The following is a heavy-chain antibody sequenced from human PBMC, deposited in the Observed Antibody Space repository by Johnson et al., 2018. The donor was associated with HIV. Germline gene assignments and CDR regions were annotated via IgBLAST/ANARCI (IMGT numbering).Heavy chain of an antibody. CDR1: GFTVSSNY. CDR2: IYSGGST. D-gene: IGHD2-21*01. V-gene: IGHV3-53*01. Sequence: VQLVEFGGGLIQPGGSLRLSCAASGFTVSSNYMSWVRQAPGKGLEWVSVIYSGGSTYYADSVKGRFTISRDNAKNSLYLQMNSLRAEDTALYYCASCGGTVDDAFDIWGQGTMVTVSS. J-gene: IGHJ3*02. CDR3: ASCGGTVDDAFDI.